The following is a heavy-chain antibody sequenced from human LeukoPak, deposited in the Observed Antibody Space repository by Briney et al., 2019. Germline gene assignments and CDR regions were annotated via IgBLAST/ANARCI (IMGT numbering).Heavy chain of an antibody. CDR3: GRGGSSGVDY. V-gene: IGHV1-3*04. CDR2: IYTHNGDT. D-gene: IGHD2-15*01. CDR1: GYTFTRNA. Sequence: ASVKVSCKTSGYTFTRNAVHWERQAPGQRLEWMGYIYTHNGDTKYSQKFQGRVTLTRDTSASTVYVELSSLTSEDTAVYYCGRGGSSGVDYWGQGTLVTVSS. J-gene: IGHJ4*02.